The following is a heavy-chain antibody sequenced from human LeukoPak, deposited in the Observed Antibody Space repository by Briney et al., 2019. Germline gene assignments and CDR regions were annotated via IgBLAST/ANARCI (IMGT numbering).Heavy chain of an antibody. CDR2: ISGSGGST. J-gene: IGHJ6*02. CDR1: GFTFSSYA. CDR3: AKAVGLSQLVRANVIEEYYYYGMDV. D-gene: IGHD6-13*01. Sequence: GGSLRLSCAASGFTFSSYAMSWVRQAPGKGLEWVSAISGSGGSTYYADSVNGRFTISRDNSKNTLYLQMNSLRAEDTAVYYCAKAVGLSQLVRANVIEEYYYYGMDVWSQGTTVTVSS. V-gene: IGHV3-23*01.